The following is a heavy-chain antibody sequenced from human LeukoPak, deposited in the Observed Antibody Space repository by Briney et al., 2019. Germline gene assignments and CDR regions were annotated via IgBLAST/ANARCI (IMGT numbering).Heavy chain of an antibody. CDR1: GYTFTSYD. V-gene: IGHV1-18*01. CDR3: ARDSDYSGYDWFAY. CDR2: ITPYNGNT. Sequence: GASVKVSCKASGYTFTSYDITWVRQAPGQGLEWMGWITPYNGNTNYAQKLQGRVTMTTDTSTSTAYMELRSLRSDDTAVYYCARDSDYSGYDWFAYWGQGTLVTVSS. J-gene: IGHJ4*02. D-gene: IGHD5-12*01.